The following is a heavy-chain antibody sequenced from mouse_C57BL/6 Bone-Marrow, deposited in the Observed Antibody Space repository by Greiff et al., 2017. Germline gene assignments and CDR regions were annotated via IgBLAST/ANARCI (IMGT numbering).Heavy chain of an antibody. CDR1: GFTFSSYG. D-gene: IGHD1-1*01. J-gene: IGHJ3*01. Sequence: EVQLVESGGDLVKPGGSLKLSCAASGFTFSSYGMSWVRQTPDKRLEWVATISSGGSYTYYPDSVKGRFTISRDNAKNTLYLQMSSLKSEDTAMYYCAGLLRSGRFAYGGQGTLVTVSA. CDR3: AGLLRSGRFAY. CDR2: ISSGGSYT. V-gene: IGHV5-6*01.